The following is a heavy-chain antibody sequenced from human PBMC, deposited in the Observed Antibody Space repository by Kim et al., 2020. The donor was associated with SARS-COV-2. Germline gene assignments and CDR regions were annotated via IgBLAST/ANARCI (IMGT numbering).Heavy chain of an antibody. CDR1: GFTFSDYY. V-gene: IGHV3-11*06. CDR2: ISSSSSYT. D-gene: IGHD3-10*01. CDR3: ARDLGGLWFGELPAY. J-gene: IGHJ4*02. Sequence: GGSLRLSCAASGFTFSDYYMSWIRQAPGKGLEWVSYISSSSSYTNYADSVKGRFTISRDNAKNSLYLQMNSLRAEDTAVYYCARDLGGLWFGELPAYWGQGTLVTVSS.